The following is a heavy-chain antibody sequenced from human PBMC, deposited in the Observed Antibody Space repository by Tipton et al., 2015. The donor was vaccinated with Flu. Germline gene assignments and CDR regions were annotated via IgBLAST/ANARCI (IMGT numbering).Heavy chain of an antibody. CDR1: GFTFSNAW. Sequence: SLRLSCAASGFTFSNAWMSWVRQAPGKGLEWAGRIKSKTDGGTTDYAAPVEGRFTISRDDSKNTLYLQMNSLKTEDTAVYYCTSRVYDSHYYYGMDVWGQGTTVTVSS. CDR3: TSRVYDSHYYYGMDV. CDR2: IKSKTDGGTT. J-gene: IGHJ6*02. V-gene: IGHV3-15*01. D-gene: IGHD5/OR15-5a*01.